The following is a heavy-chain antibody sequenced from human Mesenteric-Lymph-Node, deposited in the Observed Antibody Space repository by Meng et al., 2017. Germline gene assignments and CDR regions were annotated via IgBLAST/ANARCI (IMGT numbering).Heavy chain of an antibody. CDR2: ISNDGSDT. D-gene: IGHD6-19*01. CDR1: GFTFSSHA. V-gene: IGHV3-30*07. CDR3: ARGPSGVGQCLVPDAFDI. Sequence: GGSLTLSCVASGFTFSSHAVHWVRQAPGKGLEWVASISNDGSDTYYGDSVKGRFTISRDNSKNTLYLQMNSLRAEDTAVYYCARGPSGVGQCLVPDAFDIWGQGKMVT. J-gene: IGHJ3*02.